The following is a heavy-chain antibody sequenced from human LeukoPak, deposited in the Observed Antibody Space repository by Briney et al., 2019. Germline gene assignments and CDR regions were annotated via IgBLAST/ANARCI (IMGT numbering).Heavy chain of an antibody. J-gene: IGHJ4*02. CDR3: ARVRGYCSSTICYRYYFDY. Sequence: PSETLSLTCTVSGYSISSGYYWGWIRQPPGKGLEWIGTVYHSGSTYYNPSLKSRVTISVDTSKNQFSLKLTSVTAADTAVYYCARVRGYCSSTICYRYYFDYWGQGTLVTVSS. CDR2: VYHSGST. CDR1: GYSISSGYY. D-gene: IGHD2-2*01. V-gene: IGHV4-38-2*02.